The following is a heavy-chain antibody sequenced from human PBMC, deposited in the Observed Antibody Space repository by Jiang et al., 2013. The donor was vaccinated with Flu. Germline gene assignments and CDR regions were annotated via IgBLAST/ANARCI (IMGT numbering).Heavy chain of an antibody. J-gene: IGHJ3*02. Sequence: GGPLRLSCAASGFTFSSYSMNWVRQAPGKGLEWVSYISSSSSTIYYADSVKGRFTISRDNAKNSLYLQMNSLRDEDTAVYYCARDYYDSSGDAFDIWGQGTMVTVSS. CDR1: GFTFSSYS. CDR3: ARDYYDSSGDAFDI. V-gene: IGHV3-48*02. CDR2: ISSSSSTI. D-gene: IGHD3-22*01.